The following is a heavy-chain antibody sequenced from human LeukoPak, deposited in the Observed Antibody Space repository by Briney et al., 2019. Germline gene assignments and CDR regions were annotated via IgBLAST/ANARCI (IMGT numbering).Heavy chain of an antibody. D-gene: IGHD1-26*01. J-gene: IGHJ5*02. CDR3: ARTVGSTARWFDP. Sequence: ASVKVSCKASGYTFISYYMHWVRQAPGQGREWMGIINPSSGSTSFAQRFQGRVTMTRDMSTSTVYMALSSLRSEDTAVYYCARTVGSTARWFDPWGQGTLVTVSS. CDR2: INPSSGST. CDR1: GYTFISYY. V-gene: IGHV1-46*01.